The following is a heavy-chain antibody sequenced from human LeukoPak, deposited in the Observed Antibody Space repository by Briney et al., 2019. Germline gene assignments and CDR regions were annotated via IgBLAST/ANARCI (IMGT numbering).Heavy chain of an antibody. CDR2: IIPIFGIA. D-gene: IGHD3-10*01. CDR3: AREITMVRGVQNWFDP. V-gene: IGHV1-69*04. Sequence: ASVKVSCKASGGTFSSYAISWVRQAPGQGLEWMGRIIPIFGIANYAQKFQGRVTITADKSTSTAYVELSSLRSEDTAVYYCAREITMVRGVQNWFDPWGQGTLVTVSS. CDR1: GGTFSSYA. J-gene: IGHJ5*02.